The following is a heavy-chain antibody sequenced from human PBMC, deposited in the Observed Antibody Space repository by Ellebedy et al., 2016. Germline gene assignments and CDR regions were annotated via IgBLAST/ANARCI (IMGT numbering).Heavy chain of an antibody. V-gene: IGHV1-18*01. J-gene: IGHJ4*02. D-gene: IGHD3-22*01. Sequence: ASVKVSCKASGYTFSSYGITWVRQAPGQGLEWMGWISTYNGDTNYAQKLQGRGTMTTDTSTSTAYMELRSLRSDDTAVYYCARDERGDGSGIVKVHVNYWGQGTLVTVSS. CDR1: GYTFSSYG. CDR3: ARDERGDGSGIVKVHVNY. CDR2: ISTYNGDT.